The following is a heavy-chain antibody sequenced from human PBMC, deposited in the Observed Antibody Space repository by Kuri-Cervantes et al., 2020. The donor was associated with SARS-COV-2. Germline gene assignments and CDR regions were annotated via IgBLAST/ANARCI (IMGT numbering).Heavy chain of an antibody. Sequence: GESLKISCAASGFTFSSYGMHWVCQAPGKGLEWVAFIRYDGSNKYYADSVKGRFTISRDNSKNTLYLQMNSLRAEDTAVYYCAKDLESQQLVRGLVYYYYYMDVWGKGTAVTVSS. CDR1: GFTFSSYG. D-gene: IGHD6-13*01. CDR2: IRYDGSNK. J-gene: IGHJ6*03. V-gene: IGHV3-30*02. CDR3: AKDLESQQLVRGLVYYYYYMDV.